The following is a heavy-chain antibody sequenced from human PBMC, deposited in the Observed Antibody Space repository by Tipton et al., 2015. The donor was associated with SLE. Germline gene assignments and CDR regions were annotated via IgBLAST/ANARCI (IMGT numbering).Heavy chain of an antibody. CDR3: AKQGSPVVVAAPLDY. V-gene: IGHV3-30*18. Sequence: RSLRLSCAASGFTFSSYGMHWVRQAPGKGLEWVAVIWYDGSNKYYADSVKGRFTISRDNSKNTLYLQMNSLRAEDTAVYYCAKQGSPVVVAAPLDYWGQGTLVTVSS. CDR1: GFTFSSYG. CDR2: IWYDGSNK. J-gene: IGHJ4*02. D-gene: IGHD2-15*01.